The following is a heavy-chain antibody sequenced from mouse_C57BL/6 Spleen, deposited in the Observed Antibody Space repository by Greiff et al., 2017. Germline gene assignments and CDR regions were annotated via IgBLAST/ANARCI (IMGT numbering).Heavy chain of an antibody. J-gene: IGHJ3*01. CDR1: GYSFTDYN. V-gene: IGHV1-39*01. Sequence: EVQVVESGPELVKPGASVKISCKASGYSFTDYNMNWVKQSNGKSLEWIGVINPNYGTTSYNQKFKGKATLTVDHSSSTAYMQLNSLTSEDSAVYYCARSCYDYDGAWFAYWGQGTLVTVSA. D-gene: IGHD2-4*01. CDR2: INPNYGTT. CDR3: ARSCYDYDGAWFAY.